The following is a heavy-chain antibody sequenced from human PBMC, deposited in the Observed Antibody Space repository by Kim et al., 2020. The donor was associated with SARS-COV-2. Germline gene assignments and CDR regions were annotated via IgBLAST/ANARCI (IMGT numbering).Heavy chain of an antibody. D-gene: IGHD6-13*01. CDR1: GGSISSGGYY. J-gene: IGHJ5*02. V-gene: IGHV4-31*03. CDR3: ARDGVAAAGSSWFDP. Sequence: SETLSLTCTVSGGSISSGGYYWSWIRQHPGKGLEWIGYIYYSGSTYYNPSLKSRVTISVDTSKNQFSLKLSSVTAADTAVYYCARDGVAAAGSSWFDPWGQGTLVTVSS. CDR2: IYYSGST.